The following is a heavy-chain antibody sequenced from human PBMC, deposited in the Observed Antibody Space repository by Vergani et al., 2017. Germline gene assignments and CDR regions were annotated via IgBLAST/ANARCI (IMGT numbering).Heavy chain of an antibody. V-gene: IGHV3-48*01. Sequence: EVQLVESGGGLVQPGGSRRLSCAASGFTFSSYSMNWVRQAPGKGLEWVSYISSSSSTIYYADSVKGRFTISRDNAKNSLYLQMNSLRAEDTAVYYCARDSYYGVYYYGMDVWGQGTTVTVSS. CDR2: ISSSSSTI. D-gene: IGHD4-17*01. CDR3: ARDSYYGVYYYGMDV. CDR1: GFTFSSYS. J-gene: IGHJ6*02.